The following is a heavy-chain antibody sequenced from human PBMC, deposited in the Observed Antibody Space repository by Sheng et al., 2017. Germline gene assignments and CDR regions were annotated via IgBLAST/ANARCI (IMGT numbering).Heavy chain of an antibody. CDR2: IYHSGST. CDR3: ARGLGAAGTVSWYFDL. D-gene: IGHD6-13*01. V-gene: IGHV4-38-2*01. CDR1: GYSISSGYY. J-gene: IGHJ2*01. Sequence: QVQLQESGPGLVKPSETLSLTCAVSGYSISSGYYWGWIRQPPGKGLEWIGSIYHSGSTYYNSSLKSRVTISVDTSKNQFSLKLSSVIAADTAVYYCARGLGAAGTVSWYFDLWGLAPWSLSPQ.